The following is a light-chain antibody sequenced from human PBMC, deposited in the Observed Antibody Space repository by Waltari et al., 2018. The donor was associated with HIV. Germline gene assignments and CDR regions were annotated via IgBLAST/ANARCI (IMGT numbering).Light chain of an antibody. V-gene: IGLV2-14*03. CDR1: SDDVGYYNY. CDR2: DVT. CDR3: SSYVGSSTSWL. Sequence: QSALTQPASVSGSPGQSIVISCTGTSDDVGYYNYVSWYQQHPGKVPKLVIFDVTSRTLGVSNRFSGSKSGNTASLTISGLRADDEADYYCSSYVGSSTSWLFGGETKLTV. J-gene: IGLJ3*02.